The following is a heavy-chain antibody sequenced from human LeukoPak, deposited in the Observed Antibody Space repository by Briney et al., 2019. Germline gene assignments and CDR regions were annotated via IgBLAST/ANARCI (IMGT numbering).Heavy chain of an antibody. CDR1: GGSISSSSYY. Sequence: PSETLSLTCTVSGGSISSSSYYWGWIRQPPGKGLEWIGSIYYSGSTYYNPSLKSRVTISVDTSKNQFSLKLTSVTAADTAVYYCASRPYSYGSGTWGDWGQGTLVTVSS. CDR3: ASRPYSYGSGTWGD. J-gene: IGHJ4*02. V-gene: IGHV4-39*01. CDR2: IYYSGST. D-gene: IGHD3-10*01.